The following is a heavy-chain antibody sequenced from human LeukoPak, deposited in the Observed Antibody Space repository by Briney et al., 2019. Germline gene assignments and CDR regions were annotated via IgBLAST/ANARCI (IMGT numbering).Heavy chain of an antibody. CDR2: IYWDDDK. CDR1: GFSLNTSGVG. V-gene: IGHV2-5*02. J-gene: IGHJ4*02. CDR3: AHREAELDYFDY. Sequence: SGPTLVKPTQTLALTCTFSGFSLNTSGVGVGWIRQPPGRALEWLALIYWDDDKRYSPSLKTRLTITKDTSKNQVVLTMTNMDPVDTATYYCAHREAELDYFDYWGQGTLVTVSS. D-gene: IGHD1-1*01.